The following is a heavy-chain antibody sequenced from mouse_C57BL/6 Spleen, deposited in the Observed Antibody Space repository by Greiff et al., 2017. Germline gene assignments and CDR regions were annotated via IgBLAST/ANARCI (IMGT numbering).Heavy chain of an antibody. CDR3: ARGGDPFDY. J-gene: IGHJ2*01. Sequence: EVQVVESGPGLVKPSQSLSLTCSVTGYSITSGYYWNWIRQFPGNKLEWMGYISYDGSNNYNPSLKNRISITRDTSKNQFFLKLNSVTTEDTATYYWARGGDPFDYWGQGTTLTVSS. V-gene: IGHV3-6*01. CDR2: ISYDGSN. D-gene: IGHD3-3*01. CDR1: GYSITSGYY.